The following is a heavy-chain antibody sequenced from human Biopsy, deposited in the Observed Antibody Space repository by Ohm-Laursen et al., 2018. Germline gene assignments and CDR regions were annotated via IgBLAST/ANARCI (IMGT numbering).Heavy chain of an antibody. CDR1: GDSISNYY. J-gene: IGHJ2*01. CDR2: VYYTGST. CDR3: ARDRGYYSDRTVPGYFDL. D-gene: IGHD3-22*01. V-gene: IGHV4-59*01. Sequence: TLSLTCTVSGDSISNYYWSWIRQPPGKGLEWIGYVYYTGSTDYNPSLQSRVTISVDTSKNHFSLRLRSVAPADTAIYYCARDRGYYSDRTVPGYFDLWGRGTLVTVSS.